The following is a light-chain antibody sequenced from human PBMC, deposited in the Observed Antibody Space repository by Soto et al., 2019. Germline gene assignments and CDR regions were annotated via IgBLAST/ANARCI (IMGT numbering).Light chain of an antibody. CDR1: QSITRD. V-gene: IGKV1-39*01. CDR2: AAT. Sequence: DIQMTQSPSSLSASIGDRVTITCRASQSITRDLSWYQQKPGEAPKLRIYAATGLHTGVSSRFSGSGSGTDFTLTINNLQPEDFATYYCQQSFLNPWTFGPGTEVGVK. CDR3: QQSFLNPWT. J-gene: IGKJ1*01.